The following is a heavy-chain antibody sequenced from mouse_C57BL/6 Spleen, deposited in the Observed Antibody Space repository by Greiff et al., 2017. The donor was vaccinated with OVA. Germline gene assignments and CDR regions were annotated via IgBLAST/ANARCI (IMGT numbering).Heavy chain of an antibody. Sequence: QVQLKESGAELARPGASVKMSCKASGYTFTSYTMHWVKQRPGQGLEWIGYINPSSGYTKYNQKFKDKATLTADKSSSTAYMQLSSLTSEDSAVYYCARRVDSFGAMDYWGQGTTLTVSS. V-gene: IGHV1-4*01. J-gene: IGHJ4*01. CDR1: GYTFTSYT. CDR3: ARRVDSFGAMDY. CDR2: INPSSGYT. D-gene: IGHD3-2*01.